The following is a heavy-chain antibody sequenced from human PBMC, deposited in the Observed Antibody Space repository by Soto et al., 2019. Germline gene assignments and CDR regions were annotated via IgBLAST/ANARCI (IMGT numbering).Heavy chain of an antibody. Sequence: TSETLSLTCAVYGGSFSGYYWSWIRQPPGKGLEWIGEINHSGSTNYNPSLKSRVTISVDTSKNQFSLKLSSVTAAGTAVYYCAREKAYYDFWSGYYTRDMKTYYYYGMDVWGQGTTVTVSS. CDR1: GGSFSGYY. CDR2: INHSGST. D-gene: IGHD3-3*01. CDR3: AREKAYYDFWSGYYTRDMKTYYYYGMDV. V-gene: IGHV4-34*01. J-gene: IGHJ6*02.